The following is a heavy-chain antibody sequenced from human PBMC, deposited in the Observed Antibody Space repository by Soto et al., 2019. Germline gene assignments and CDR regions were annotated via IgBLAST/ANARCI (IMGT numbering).Heavy chain of an antibody. Sequence: ASVKVSCKASGYTFTSYAMHWVRQAPGQRLEWMGWINAGKGNTKYSQKFQGRVTITRDTSASTAYMELSSLRSEDTAVYYCARGGYSSSWYYFDYWGQGTLVTVS. CDR2: INAGKGNT. V-gene: IGHV1-3*01. CDR1: GYTFTSYA. D-gene: IGHD6-13*01. CDR3: ARGGYSSSWYYFDY. J-gene: IGHJ4*02.